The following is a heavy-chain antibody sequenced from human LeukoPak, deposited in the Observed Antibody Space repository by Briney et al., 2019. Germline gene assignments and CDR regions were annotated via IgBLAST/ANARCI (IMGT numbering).Heavy chain of an antibody. V-gene: IGHV4-31*03. CDR3: ARAADTAYFDY. Sequence: PSETLSLTCTVSGGSISSGGYYWSWIRQHPGKGLEWIGYIYYSGSTYYNPSLKSRVTISVDTSKNQFSLKLSSVTAVDTAVYYCARAADTAYFDYWGQGTLVTVSS. J-gene: IGHJ4*02. D-gene: IGHD2-21*02. CDR2: IYYSGST. CDR1: GGSISSGGYY.